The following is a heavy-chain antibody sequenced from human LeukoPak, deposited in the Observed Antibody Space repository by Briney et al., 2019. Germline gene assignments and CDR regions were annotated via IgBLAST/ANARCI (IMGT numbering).Heavy chain of an antibody. CDR2: IWYDGSNK. V-gene: IGHV3-33*01. Sequence: GGSLRLSCAASGLSLTTHGMHWVRQAPGKGLEWVAVIWYDGSNKYYADSVKGRFTISRDNSKNTLYLQMNSLRAEDTAVYYCARGVTIFGVVIISYFDYWGQGTLVTVSS. D-gene: IGHD3-3*01. CDR3: ARGVTIFGVVIISYFDY. CDR1: GLSLTTHG. J-gene: IGHJ4*02.